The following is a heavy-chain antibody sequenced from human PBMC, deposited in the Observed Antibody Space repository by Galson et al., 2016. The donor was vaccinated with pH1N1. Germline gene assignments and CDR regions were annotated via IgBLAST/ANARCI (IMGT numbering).Heavy chain of an antibody. Sequence: LSLTCTVSGYSIRSGSYWGWVRQSPGKGLEWIASIYHSGSTYSNVALKSRLSISVDTARNKFSLELGSVPAADTAFYYCARISDGGNDEGEPHYFDLWGQGTLVTVSS. CDR2: IYHSGST. D-gene: IGHD1-26*01. J-gene: IGHJ4*02. V-gene: IGHV4-38-2*02. CDR3: ARISDGGNDEGEPHYFDL. CDR1: GYSIRSGSY.